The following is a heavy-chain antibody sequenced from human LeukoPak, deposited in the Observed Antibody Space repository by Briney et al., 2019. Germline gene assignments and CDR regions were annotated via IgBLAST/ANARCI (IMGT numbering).Heavy chain of an antibody. Sequence: PGGSLRLSCVACGFTFNAYAMNWVRQAPGKGLQWVSSISSRSTYINYGDSVKGRFTISRDNARNALYLQMDNLKAEDTAVYYCARDRSSGLHYYDIWGHGTRVTVSS. J-gene: IGHJ4*01. V-gene: IGHV3-21*01. CDR1: GFTFNAYA. D-gene: IGHD6-19*01. CDR2: ISSRSTYI. CDR3: ARDRSSGLHYYDI.